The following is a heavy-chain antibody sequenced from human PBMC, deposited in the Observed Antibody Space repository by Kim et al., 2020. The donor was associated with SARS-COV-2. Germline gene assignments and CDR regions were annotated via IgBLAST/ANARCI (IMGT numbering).Heavy chain of an antibody. CDR1: GFTFSSYS. CDR3: ARDRRVTIFGVVTLLYGMDV. J-gene: IGHJ6*02. CDR2: ISSSSSTI. V-gene: IGHV3-48*02. D-gene: IGHD3-3*01. Sequence: GGSLRLSCAASGFTFSSYSMNWVRQAPGKGLEWVSYISSSSSTIYYADSVKGRFTISRDNAKNSLYLQMNSLRDEDTAVYYCARDRRVTIFGVVTLLYGMDVWGQGTTVTVSS.